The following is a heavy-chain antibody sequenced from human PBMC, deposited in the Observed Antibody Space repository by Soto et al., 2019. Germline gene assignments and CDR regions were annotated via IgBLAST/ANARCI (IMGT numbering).Heavy chain of an antibody. CDR2: ISGSGGST. D-gene: IGHD3-16*02. J-gene: IGHJ3*02. CDR3: AKDRDYIWGSYRLNAFDI. V-gene: IGHV3-23*01. CDR1: GFTFSSYA. Sequence: GGSLRLSCAASGFTFSSYAMSWVRQAPGKGLKWVSAISGSGGSTYYADSVKGRFTISRDNSKNTLYLQMNSLRAEDTAVYYCAKDRDYIWGSYRLNAFDIWGQGTMVTVSS.